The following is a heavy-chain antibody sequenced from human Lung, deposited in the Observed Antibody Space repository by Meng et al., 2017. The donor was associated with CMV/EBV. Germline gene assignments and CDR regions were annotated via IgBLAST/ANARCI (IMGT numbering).Heavy chain of an antibody. Sequence: KASGYPFTGYYLHWVRQAPGQGLEWMGRINPKSGGAKYARKFEGRVTLTSDTAISTVYMELSRLRSDDTAMYYCVVYGYGDYNYFDVWGQGTLVTVSS. CDR2: INPKSGGA. D-gene: IGHD4-17*01. V-gene: IGHV1-2*06. J-gene: IGHJ4*02. CDR3: VVYGYGDYNYFDV. CDR1: GYPFTGYY.